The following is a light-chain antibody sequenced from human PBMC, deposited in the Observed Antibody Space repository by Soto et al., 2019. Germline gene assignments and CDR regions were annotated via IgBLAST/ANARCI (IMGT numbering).Light chain of an antibody. J-gene: IGKJ5*01. CDR1: QGIRND. CDR2: AAS. CDR3: QQSYSTPIT. Sequence: SPYSRCASVGERVTITCGASQGIRNDLGWYQQKAGKAPKLLXDAASSLQSGVPSRVSGSGSGTDFTLTISSLQPEDFATYYCQQSYSTPITFGQGTRLEIK. V-gene: IGKV1-39*01.